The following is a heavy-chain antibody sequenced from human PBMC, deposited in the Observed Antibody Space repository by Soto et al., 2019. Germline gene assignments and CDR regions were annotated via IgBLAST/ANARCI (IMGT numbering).Heavy chain of an antibody. V-gene: IGHV3-53*04. CDR2: IYSGGST. D-gene: IGHD6-19*01. CDR3: ARSGGIAVAGTFLGEQMHNGPIDY. CDR1: GFTVSSNY. J-gene: IGHJ4*02. Sequence: PGGSLRLSCAASGFTVSSNYMSWVRQAPGKGLEWVSVIYSGGSTYYADSVKGRFTISRHNSKNTLYLQMNSLRAEDTAVYYCARSGGIAVAGTFLGEQMHNGPIDYWGQGTLVTVSS.